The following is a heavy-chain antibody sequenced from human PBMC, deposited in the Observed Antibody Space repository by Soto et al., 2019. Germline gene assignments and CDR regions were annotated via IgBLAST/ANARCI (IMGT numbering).Heavy chain of an antibody. V-gene: IGHV1-2*04. CDR2: INPNSGGT. Sequence: ASVKVSCKASGYTFTGYYMHWVRQAPGQGLEWMGWINPNSGGTNYAQKFQGWVTMTRDTSISTAYMELSRLRSDDTAVYYCARDLASGTPKDCYYSYGMDVWGQGTTVTVSS. CDR3: ARDLASGTPKDCYYSYGMDV. J-gene: IGHJ6*02. D-gene: IGHD6-13*01. CDR1: GYTFTGYY.